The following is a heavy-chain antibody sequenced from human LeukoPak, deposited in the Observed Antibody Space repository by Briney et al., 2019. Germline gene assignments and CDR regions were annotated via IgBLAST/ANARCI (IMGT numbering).Heavy chain of an antibody. Sequence: PGGSLRLSCAASGFTLSSYSMNWVRQAPGKGLEWVSSISSSSSYIYYADSVKGRFTISRDNAKNSLYLQMNSLRAEDTAVYYCARDWAIYCGGDCYSGYWGQGTLVTVSS. V-gene: IGHV3-21*01. D-gene: IGHD2-21*02. CDR1: GFTLSSYS. CDR2: ISSSSSYI. CDR3: ARDWAIYCGGDCYSGY. J-gene: IGHJ4*02.